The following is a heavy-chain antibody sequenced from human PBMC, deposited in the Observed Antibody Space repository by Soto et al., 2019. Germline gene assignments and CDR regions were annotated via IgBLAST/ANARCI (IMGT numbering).Heavy chain of an antibody. Sequence: EVLLVESGGGLVQPGGSLRLSCAASGFDFRKFWMNWVRHVPGKGLEWVATIKDDGSQKFYVDSVKGRFSISRDNEMNFVLREMSSLRGGDTAKYYCARNHHRHFFGYWGQGVLVAVSA. CDR2: IKDDGSQK. V-gene: IGHV3-7*01. CDR3: ARNHHRHFFGY. CDR1: GFDFRKFW. J-gene: IGHJ4*02.